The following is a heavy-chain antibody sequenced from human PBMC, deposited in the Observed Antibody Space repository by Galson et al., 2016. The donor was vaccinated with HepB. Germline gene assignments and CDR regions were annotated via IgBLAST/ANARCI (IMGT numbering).Heavy chain of an antibody. V-gene: IGHV3-64*01. D-gene: IGHD1-26*01. CDR3: ARGSGSYFPYYYYMDV. Sequence: SLRLSCAASGFTFSSYAMHWVRQAPGKGLEYVSAISRNGGSTYYANSVKGRFTISRDNSKNTLYLQMGSLRAEDMAVYYCARGSGSYFPYYYYMDVWGKGTTVTVSS. CDR1: GFTFSSYA. CDR2: ISRNGGST. J-gene: IGHJ6*03.